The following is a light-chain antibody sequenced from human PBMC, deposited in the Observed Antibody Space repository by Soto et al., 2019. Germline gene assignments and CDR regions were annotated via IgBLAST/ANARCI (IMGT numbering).Light chain of an antibody. J-gene: IGLJ2*01. CDR3: SSYTSSNTPVL. CDR1: SSDVGGSNF. CDR2: EVS. V-gene: IGLV2-14*01. Sequence: QSVLTQPASVSGSPGQSITISCTGTSSDVGGSNFVSWYQQHPGKAPKLMIYEVSNRPSGVSNRFSGSKSGNTASLTISGLQTEDEADYYCSSYTSSNTPVLFGGGTQLTVL.